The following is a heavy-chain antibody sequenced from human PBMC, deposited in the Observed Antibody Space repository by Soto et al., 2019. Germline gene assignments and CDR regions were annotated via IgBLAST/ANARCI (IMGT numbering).Heavy chain of an antibody. V-gene: IGHV3-48*01. Sequence: GGSLRLSCAASGFTFSSYSMNWVRQAPGKGLERVSYISSSSSTIYYADSVKGRFTISRDNAKNSLYLQMNSLRAEDTAVYYCARGLTYYDILTGYFPRRLWDYWGQGTLVTVSS. CDR1: GFTFSSYS. CDR2: ISSSSSTI. J-gene: IGHJ4*02. CDR3: ARGLTYYDILTGYFPRRLWDY. D-gene: IGHD3-9*01.